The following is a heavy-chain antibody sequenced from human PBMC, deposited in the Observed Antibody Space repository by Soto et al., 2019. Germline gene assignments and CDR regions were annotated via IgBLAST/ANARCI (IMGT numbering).Heavy chain of an antibody. D-gene: IGHD5-12*01. CDR3: VGGHDLVVQVGRRDNVYYYRLDV. CDR2: IQEHGSDK. J-gene: IGHJ6*02. V-gene: IGHV3-7*03. CDR1: GFTFSGSA. Sequence: EVQLVESGGGLVQPGGSLKLSCAASGFTFSGSAMHWVRQAPGKGLEWVANIQEHGSDKNYVDSVKGRFTISRDNAENSLFLQMNSLEIEDTAVYYCVGGHDLVVQVGRRDNVYYYRLDVWGQGTTVTVSS.